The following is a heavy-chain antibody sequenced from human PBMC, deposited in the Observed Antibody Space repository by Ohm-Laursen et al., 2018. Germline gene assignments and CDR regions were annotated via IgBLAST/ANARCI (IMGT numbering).Heavy chain of an antibody. D-gene: IGHD6-25*01. V-gene: IGHV3-53*01. J-gene: IGHJ5*02. CDR1: GFSVSTNY. Sequence: SLRLSCAASGFSVSTNYMNWARQAPGKGLEWVSEIDRGGNGYYAESVKGRFTISRDNSKNTLYLQMNNLRAEDSAVYYCARHPDYRSDRWFDPWGQGTLVSVSS. CDR3: ARHPDYRSDRWFDP. CDR2: IDRGGNG.